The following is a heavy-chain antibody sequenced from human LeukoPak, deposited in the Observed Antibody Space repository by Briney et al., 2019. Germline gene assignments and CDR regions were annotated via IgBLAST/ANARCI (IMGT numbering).Heavy chain of an antibody. CDR2: ISGSGGST. CDR3: ATATGYSSSWNAFDI. Sequence: GGSLRLSCAASGFTFSSYAMSWVRQAPGKGLEWVSAISGSGGSTYYADSVKGRFTISRDNSKNTLYLQMNSLRAEDTAVYYCATATGYSSSWNAFDIWGQGTMVTVSS. J-gene: IGHJ3*02. V-gene: IGHV3-23*01. CDR1: GFTFSSYA. D-gene: IGHD6-13*01.